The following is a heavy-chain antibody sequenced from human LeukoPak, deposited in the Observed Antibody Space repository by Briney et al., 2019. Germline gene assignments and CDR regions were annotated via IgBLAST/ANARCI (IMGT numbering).Heavy chain of an antibody. V-gene: IGHV1-18*01. CDR3: ARDREVDTAIVIIFDY. Sequence: ASVKVSCKASGYTFTSYGISWVRQAPGQGLEWMGWIIAYNVNTTYAHKLQGRVTITPATSTTTAYMELTSLRSDDTAVYSCARDREVDTAIVIIFDYWGQGTLVTVSS. D-gene: IGHD5-18*01. J-gene: IGHJ4*02. CDR1: GYTFTSYG. CDR2: IIAYNVNT.